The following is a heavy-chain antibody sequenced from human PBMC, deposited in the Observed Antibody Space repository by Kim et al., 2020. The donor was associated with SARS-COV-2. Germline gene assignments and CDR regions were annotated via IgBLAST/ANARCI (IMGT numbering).Heavy chain of an antibody. D-gene: IGHD3-10*01. Sequence: GGSLRLSCAASGFTFRDHWMSWVRQAPGKGLEWVAHIKHDGSETNYAASVKGRFTISRDNGKNALYLQLNSLRDEDTAVYYCPRLGYSSGTYFGMDVWGQGTTVTVS. CDR3: PRLGYSSGTYFGMDV. CDR1: GFTFRDHW. J-gene: IGHJ6*02. CDR2: IKHDGSET. V-gene: IGHV3-7*03.